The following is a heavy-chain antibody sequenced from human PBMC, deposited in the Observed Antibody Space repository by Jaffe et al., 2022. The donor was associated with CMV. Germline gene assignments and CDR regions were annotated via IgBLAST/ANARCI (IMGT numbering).Heavy chain of an antibody. CDR1: GFTFSSYA. V-gene: IGHV3-23*04. Sequence: EVQLVESGGGLVQPGGSLRLSCAASGFTFSSYAMSWVRQAPGKGLEWVSAISGSGGSTYYADSVKGRFTISRDNSKNTLYLQMNSLRAEDTAVYYCATKAGKSLHYYYYYMDVWGKGTTVTVSS. D-gene: IGHD2-15*01. CDR2: ISGSGGST. J-gene: IGHJ6*03. CDR3: ATKAGKSLHYYYYYMDV.